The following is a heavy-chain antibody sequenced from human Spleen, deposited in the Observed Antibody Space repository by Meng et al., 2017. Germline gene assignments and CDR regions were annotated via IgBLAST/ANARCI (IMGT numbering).Heavy chain of an antibody. J-gene: IGHJ4*02. CDR3: ARIGSDFYYYFDY. D-gene: IGHD3-22*01. CDR1: GFSLSNGRMG. V-gene: IGHV2-26*01. CDR2: IFPTGEK. Sequence: SGPTLVKPTETLTLTCTVSGFSLSNGRMGVSWIRQPPGKALEWLAQIFPTGEKSYSPSLNSRLSISKDTSKSQVLLTMNNMDPVDTATYYCARIGSDFYYYFDYWGPGTLVTVSS.